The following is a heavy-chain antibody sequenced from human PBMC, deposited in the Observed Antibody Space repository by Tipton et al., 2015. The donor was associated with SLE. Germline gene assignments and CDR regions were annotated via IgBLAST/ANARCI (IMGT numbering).Heavy chain of an antibody. CDR3: ARGNYASESYYRLYMDV. CDR2: VYYRGYT. Sequence: TLSLTCTVSGGSIRSSNYYWGWIRQPPGKGLEWIGSVYYRGYTFYNPSLKSRVTISGDTSKNQFSLRVSSVTAADTAVYYCARGNYASESYYRLYMDVWGKGTTVTVSS. CDR1: GGSIRSSNYY. V-gene: IGHV4-39*07. J-gene: IGHJ6*03. D-gene: IGHD3-10*01.